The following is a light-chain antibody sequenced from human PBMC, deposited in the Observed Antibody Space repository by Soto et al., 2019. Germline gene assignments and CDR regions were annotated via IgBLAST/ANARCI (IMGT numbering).Light chain of an antibody. CDR2: GAS. CDR1: QSVSSSY. CDR3: QQYGISPWT. J-gene: IGKJ1*01. Sequence: EGVLTQSPGTLSLSPGERATLSCRASQSVSSSYLAWHQQKPGQAPRLLIYGASSRAPGIPDRFSGSGSGTDFTLTISRLEPEDFAVYYCQQYGISPWTFGQGTKVEIK. V-gene: IGKV3-20*01.